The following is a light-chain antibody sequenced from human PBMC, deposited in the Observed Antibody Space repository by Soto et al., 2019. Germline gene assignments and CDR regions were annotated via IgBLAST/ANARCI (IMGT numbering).Light chain of an antibody. CDR1: SGHSSYI. J-gene: IGLJ3*02. V-gene: IGLV4-60*02. Sequence: QSVLTQSSSASASLGSSVKLTCTLSSGHSSYIITWHQRQPGKAPRYLMNLEGSGSYNKGSGVPDRFSGSSSGADRYLTISNLQFEDEADYYCETWDSNTRVFGGGTKLTVL. CDR2: LEGSGSY. CDR3: ETWDSNTRV.